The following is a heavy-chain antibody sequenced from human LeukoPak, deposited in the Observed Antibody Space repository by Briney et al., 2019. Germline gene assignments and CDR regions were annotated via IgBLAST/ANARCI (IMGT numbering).Heavy chain of an antibody. CDR2: IHNSGTT. D-gene: IGHD3-10*01. CDR1: VGPFSGYF. CDR3: ARRYYYNLGIFPFDF. V-gene: IGHV4-34*01. J-gene: IGHJ4*02. Sequence: PSETLSLTCTVSVGPFSGYFWSWLRQSSGKGLEWLGEIHNSGTTNYNPSLKSRVTISEDPSKNQFYLNLSSVTVADTAVYYCARRYYYNLGIFPFDFWGQGTLVTVSS.